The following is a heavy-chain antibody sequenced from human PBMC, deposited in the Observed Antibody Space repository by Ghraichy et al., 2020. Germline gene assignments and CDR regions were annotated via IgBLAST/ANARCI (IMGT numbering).Heavy chain of an antibody. CDR1: GDSISRSRSH. J-gene: IGHJ3*01. D-gene: IGHD1-26*01. V-gene: IGHV4-61*02. Sequence: SETLSLTCTVSGDSISRSRSHWSWIRQPAGKGLEWIGRVSSSGSTIYNPSLEIRVSISMDTSKNHFSLNLRSVTATDTARYYCARDVQWELLSAAFDLWGQGTMVTVSS. CDR3: ARDVQWELLSAAFDL. CDR2: VSSSGST.